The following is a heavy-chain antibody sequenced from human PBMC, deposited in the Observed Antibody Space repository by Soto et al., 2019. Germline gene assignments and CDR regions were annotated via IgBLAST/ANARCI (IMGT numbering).Heavy chain of an antibody. V-gene: IGHV1-18*01. CDR3: ARDDPRAYESSGYYLDNYYGMDV. CDR2: ISAYNGNT. D-gene: IGHD3-22*01. Sequence: QVQLVQSGAEVKKPGASVKVSCKASGYTFTSYGISWVRQAPGQGLEWMGWISAYNGNTNYAQKLQGRVTMTTDTSTSTXXMXLXXLRSDDTAVYYCARDDPRAYESSGYYLDNYYGMDVWGQGTTVTVSS. J-gene: IGHJ6*02. CDR1: GYTFTSYG.